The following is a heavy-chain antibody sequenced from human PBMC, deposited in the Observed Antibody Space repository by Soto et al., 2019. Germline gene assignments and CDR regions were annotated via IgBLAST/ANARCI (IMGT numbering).Heavy chain of an antibody. CDR1: GFTFSSYA. J-gene: IGHJ5*02. V-gene: IGHV3-23*01. CDR3: ARVKYNWNDYGSRFDL. Sequence: GGSLRLSCAASGFTFSSYAMSWVRQAPGKGLEWVSAISGSGGSTYYADSVKGRFTISRDNSKNTLYLQMNSLRAEDTAVYYCARVKYNWNDYGSRFDLWGQGTLVTVSS. CDR2: ISGSGGST. D-gene: IGHD1-1*01.